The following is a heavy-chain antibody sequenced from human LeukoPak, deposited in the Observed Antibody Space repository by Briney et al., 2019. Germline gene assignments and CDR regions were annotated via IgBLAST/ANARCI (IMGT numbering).Heavy chain of an antibody. D-gene: IGHD3-9*01. CDR2: ISGSGNRT. J-gene: IGHJ4*02. Sequence: PGGSLRLSCAASGFTFSSYAMSWVRQAPGKGLEWVSSISGSGNRTYYADSVKGRFTISRDNSKNTLYLQMNSLRAEDTAIYYCAKDYYDVLTGQPLSFDSWGQGILVTVSS. V-gene: IGHV3-23*01. CDR1: GFTFSSYA. CDR3: AKDYYDVLTGQPLSFDS.